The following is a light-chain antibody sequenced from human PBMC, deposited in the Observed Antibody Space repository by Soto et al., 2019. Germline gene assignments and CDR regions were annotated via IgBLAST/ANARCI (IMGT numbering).Light chain of an antibody. CDR2: KTS. V-gene: IGKV1-5*03. CDR1: QSISAW. CDR3: QYYNDYMWT. Sequence: DSQMTQSPSTLSASVGDRVTITCRASQSISAWLAWYQQRPGKAPKLLMYKTSTLESGVPSRFGGSGSGTEFTLTISGLQPDDFATYYCQYYNDYMWTFGQGTKVDIK. J-gene: IGKJ1*01.